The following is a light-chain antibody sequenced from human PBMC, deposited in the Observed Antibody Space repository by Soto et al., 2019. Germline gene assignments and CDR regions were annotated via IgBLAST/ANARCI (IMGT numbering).Light chain of an antibody. CDR3: QQYNSYSWT. CDR1: QTISSW. V-gene: IGKV1-5*03. J-gene: IGKJ1*01. Sequence: DIQMTQSPSTLSGSVGDTVTITCWASQTISSWLAWYQQKPGKAPKLLIYKASTLKSGVPSRFSGSGSGTEFTLTISSLQPDDFATYYCQQYNSYSWTFGQGTKVDI. CDR2: KAS.